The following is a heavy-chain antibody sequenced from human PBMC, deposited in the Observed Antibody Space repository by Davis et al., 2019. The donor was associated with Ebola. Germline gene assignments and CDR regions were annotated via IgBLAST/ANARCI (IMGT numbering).Heavy chain of an antibody. CDR1: GFTFDDYA. J-gene: IGHJ4*02. Sequence: GGSLRLSCAASGFTFDDYAMHWVRQAPGKGLEWVSGISWNSGSIGYADSVKGRFTISRDNAKNSLYLQMNSLRAEDTALYYCVSLLHWGQGARVTVSS. CDR3: VSLLH. V-gene: IGHV3-9*01. CDR2: ISWNSGSI.